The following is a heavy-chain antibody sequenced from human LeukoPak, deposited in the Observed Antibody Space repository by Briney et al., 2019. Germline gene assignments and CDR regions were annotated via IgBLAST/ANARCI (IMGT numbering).Heavy chain of an antibody. CDR2: IYHSGST. CDR3: AREGVEYSSSSGNY. D-gene: IGHD6-6*01. CDR1: GGSIRSGDYY. V-gene: IGHV4-30-2*01. Sequence: NPSETLSLTCSVSGGSIRSGDYYWSWIRQPPGKGLEWIGYIYHSGSTYYNPSLKSRVTISVDRSKNQFSLKLSSVTAADTAVYYCAREGVEYSSSSGNYWGQGTLVTVSS. J-gene: IGHJ4*02.